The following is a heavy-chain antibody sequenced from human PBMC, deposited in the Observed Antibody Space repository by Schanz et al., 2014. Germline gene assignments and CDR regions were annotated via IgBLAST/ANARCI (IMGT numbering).Heavy chain of an antibody. Sequence: EVHLLESGGGLVQPGGSLRLSCAASGFNFSDYAMCWVRQAPGKGLEWVSAISGGGGTTYYTDSVKGRFTISRDNAKNSLFLQMNSLRAEDTAVYYCARAGYDADNWFDPWGQGTLXTVSS. CDR1: GFNFSDYA. CDR3: ARAGYDADNWFDP. CDR2: ISGGGGTT. V-gene: IGHV3-23*01. J-gene: IGHJ5*02. D-gene: IGHD2-2*01.